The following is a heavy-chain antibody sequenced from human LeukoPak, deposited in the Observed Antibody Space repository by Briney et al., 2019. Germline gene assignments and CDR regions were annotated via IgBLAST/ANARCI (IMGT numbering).Heavy chain of an antibody. CDR3: ARASTPYDSSGYLAFDI. CDR2: IYYSGST. J-gene: IGHJ3*02. D-gene: IGHD3-22*01. CDR1: GGSISSSSYY. Sequence: PSETLSLTCTVSGGSISSSSYYWGWIRQPPGKGLEWIGSIYYSGSTYYNPSLKSRVTISVDTSKNQFSLKLSSATAADTAVYYCARASTPYDSSGYLAFDIWGQGTMVTVSS. V-gene: IGHV4-39*01.